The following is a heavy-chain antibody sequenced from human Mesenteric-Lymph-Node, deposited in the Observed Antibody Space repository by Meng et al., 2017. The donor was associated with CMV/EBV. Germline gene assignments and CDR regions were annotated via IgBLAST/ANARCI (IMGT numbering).Heavy chain of an antibody. Sequence: CAASGFTFSNGWMNWVRQAPGKGLEWVGRIKSKANGGTTDYAAPVKGRFTISRDDSKNTLYLQMNSLKTEDTAVYYCTTEGSGSYVDWGQGTLVTVSS. J-gene: IGHJ4*02. V-gene: IGHV3-15*01. D-gene: IGHD1-26*01. CDR3: TTEGSGSYVD. CDR2: IKSKANGGTT. CDR1: GFTFSNGW.